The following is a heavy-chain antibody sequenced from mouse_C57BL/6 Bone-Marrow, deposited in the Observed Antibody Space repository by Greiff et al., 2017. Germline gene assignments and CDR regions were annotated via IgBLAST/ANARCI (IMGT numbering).Heavy chain of an antibody. J-gene: IGHJ2*01. V-gene: IGHV14-4*01. D-gene: IGHD1-1*01. CDR2: IDPENGDT. CDR3: TTGVAVFSLAY. Sequence: EVQLQQSGAELVRPGASVKLSCTASGFNIKDDYMHWVKQRPEQGLEWIGWIDPENGDTEYASKFQGKATITADTSSNTAYLQLSSLTSEDTAVYYCTTGVAVFSLAYGGQGTPPTVPS. CDR1: GFNIKDDY.